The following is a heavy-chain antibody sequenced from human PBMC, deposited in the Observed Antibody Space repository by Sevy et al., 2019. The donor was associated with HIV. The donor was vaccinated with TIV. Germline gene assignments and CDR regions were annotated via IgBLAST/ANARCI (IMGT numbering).Heavy chain of an antibody. CDR1: AVTFRDSV. Sequence: GGSLRLSCAASAVTFRDSVMHWVRQASGKGLEWVGHIRTKANSYATAYAASVKGRFTISRDDLKNTAYLQMKSLKTEDTAVYYCTGLYDYNWFDPWGQGTLVTVSS. J-gene: IGHJ5*02. V-gene: IGHV3-73*01. D-gene: IGHD1-1*01. CDR2: IRTKANSYAT. CDR3: TGLYDYNWFDP.